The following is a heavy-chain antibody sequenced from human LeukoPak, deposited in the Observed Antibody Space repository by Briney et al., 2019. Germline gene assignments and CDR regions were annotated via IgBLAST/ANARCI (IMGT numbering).Heavy chain of an antibody. Sequence: SETLSLTXTVSGYSISSGYYWGWIRQPPGKGLEWIGSIYHSGSTYYNPSLKSRVTISVDTSKNQFSLKLSSVTAADTAVYYCARQEDFWGQGTLVTVSS. J-gene: IGHJ4*02. CDR1: GYSISSGYY. CDR2: IYHSGST. V-gene: IGHV4-38-2*02. CDR3: ARQEDF. D-gene: IGHD3-3*01.